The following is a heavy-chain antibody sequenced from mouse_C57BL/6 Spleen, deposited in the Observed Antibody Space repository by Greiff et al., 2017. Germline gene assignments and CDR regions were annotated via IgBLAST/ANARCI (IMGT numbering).Heavy chain of an antibody. Sequence: QVQLQQPGAELVRPGSSVKLSCKASGYTFTSYWMHWVKPRPIQGLEWIGNIYSSDSVTHYNQKFKDKATLTVDKSSSTAYMQLSSLTSEDSAVYYCAVYYDEVFDYWGQGTTLTVSS. CDR1: GYTFTSYW. V-gene: IGHV1-52*01. CDR3: AVYYDEVFDY. J-gene: IGHJ2*01. D-gene: IGHD2-4*01. CDR2: IYSSDSVT.